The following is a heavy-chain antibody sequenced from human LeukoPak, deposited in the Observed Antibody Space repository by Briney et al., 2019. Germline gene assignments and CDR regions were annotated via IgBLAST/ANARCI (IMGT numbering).Heavy chain of an antibody. Sequence: PSETLSLTCAVYGGSFRGYYWSWIRQPPGKGLEWIGEINHSGSTNYNPSLKSRVTISVDTSKNQFSLKLSSVTAADTAVYYCARERLGAARSGADYWGQGTLVTVSS. CDR1: GGSFRGYY. V-gene: IGHV4-34*01. CDR3: ARERLGAARSGADY. CDR2: INHSGST. J-gene: IGHJ4*02. D-gene: IGHD6-6*01.